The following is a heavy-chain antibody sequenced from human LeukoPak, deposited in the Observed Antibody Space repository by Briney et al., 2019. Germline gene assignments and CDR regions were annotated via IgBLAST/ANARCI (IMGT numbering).Heavy chain of an antibody. CDR1: GDSVTSSNW. J-gene: IGHJ3*02. D-gene: IGHD6-6*01. CDR3: GREIAARSKNAFDI. V-gene: IGHV4-4*02. CDR2: IYHSGAT. Sequence: SETLSLTCAVSGDSVTSSNWWSWVRQPPGKGLEWIGEIYHSGATNYNPSLKSRVTISLDKSKDQLSLKLTSVTAADTAVYYCGREIAARSKNAFDIWGQGTMVTVSS.